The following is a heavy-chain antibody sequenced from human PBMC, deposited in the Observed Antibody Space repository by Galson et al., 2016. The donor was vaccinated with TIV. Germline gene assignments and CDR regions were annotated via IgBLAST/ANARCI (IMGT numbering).Heavy chain of an antibody. J-gene: IGHJ4*02. D-gene: IGHD5-18*01. V-gene: IGHV4-34*01. CDR2: INHSGST. Sequence: TLSLTCTFYGGSFSRSYWSWIRQTPGKGLEWIGEINHSGSTNYNPSLKSRVTISVDTSKNQFSLKLSSVTAADTAVYYCARRSRYSFACYFDSWGQGTLVTVSS. CDR1: GGSFSRSY. CDR3: ARRSRYSFACYFDS.